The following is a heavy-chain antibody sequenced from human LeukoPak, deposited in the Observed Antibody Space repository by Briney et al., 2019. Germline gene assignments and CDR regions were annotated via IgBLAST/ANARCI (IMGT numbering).Heavy chain of an antibody. V-gene: IGHV3-30*04. CDR3: ARGNKTFDP. D-gene: IGHD2/OR15-2a*01. J-gene: IGHJ5*02. Sequence: GRSLRLSCVVSGFTFRSYAMHWVRQAPGKGREWVAVILNDGNNKYYADSVEGRFTVSRDNSKNTLYLQMNSLRAEDTAVYYCARGNKTFDPWGQGTLVTVSS. CDR2: ILNDGNNK. CDR1: GFTFRSYA.